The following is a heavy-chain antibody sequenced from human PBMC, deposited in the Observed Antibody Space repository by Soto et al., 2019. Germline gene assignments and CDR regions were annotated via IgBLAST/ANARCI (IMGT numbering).Heavy chain of an antibody. CDR2: ISYNSGSI. J-gene: IGHJ5*02. CDR1: GFNFHDYA. D-gene: IGHD6-25*01. V-gene: IGHV3-9*01. CDR3: AKDSRSQCSGIPCWFDP. Sequence: EVQLVESGGDLVQPGKSLRLSCAASGFNFHDYAMHWVRQAPGKGLEWVSGISYNSGSIGYADSVRGRFTISRDNAKNSLYLQMNSLRGDDTALYYCAKDSRSQCSGIPCWFDPWGQGTLVTVSS.